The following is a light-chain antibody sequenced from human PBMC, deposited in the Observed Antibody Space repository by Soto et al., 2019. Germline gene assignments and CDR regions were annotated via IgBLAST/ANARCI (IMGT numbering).Light chain of an antibody. CDR2: GAS. CDR1: RSVSSSY. Sequence: ENVLTQSPGTLSLSPGERATLSCRASRSVSSSYLAWYQQIPGQAPRLLIYGASSRATGIPDRFSGSGSGTDFTLTISRLEPEDFAMYYCHLYDTSPPVTFGQGTRLEIK. CDR3: HLYDTSPPVT. J-gene: IGKJ5*01. V-gene: IGKV3-20*01.